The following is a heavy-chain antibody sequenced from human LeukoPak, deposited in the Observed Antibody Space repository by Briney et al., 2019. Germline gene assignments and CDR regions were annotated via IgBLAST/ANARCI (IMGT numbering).Heavy chain of an antibody. CDR1: GYSISSGYY. V-gene: IGHV4-38-2*01. CDR2: IYHSGST. D-gene: IGHD2-2*02. J-gene: IGHJ5*02. Sequence: SETLSLTCAVSGYSISSGYYWGWIRQPPGKGLEWIGSIYHSGSTYYNPSLKSRVTISVDTSKNQFSLKLSSVTAADTAVYYCARGGYCSSTSCYTTWFDPWGQGTLVTVSS. CDR3: ARGGYCSSTSCYTTWFDP.